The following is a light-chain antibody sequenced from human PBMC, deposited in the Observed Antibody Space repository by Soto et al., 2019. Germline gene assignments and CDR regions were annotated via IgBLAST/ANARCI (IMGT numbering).Light chain of an antibody. V-gene: IGKV2-30*01. Sequence: DVVMTQSPLSLPVTLGQPASISCRSSQSPEYSDGNTYLNWFQQRPGQSPRRLIYKVSNRDSGVPDRFSGSGSDTDFTLRISSVEAEDVGVYYCMQGTHWPYTFGQGTKLEIK. CDR1: QSPEYSDGNTY. CDR3: MQGTHWPYT. CDR2: KVS. J-gene: IGKJ2*01.